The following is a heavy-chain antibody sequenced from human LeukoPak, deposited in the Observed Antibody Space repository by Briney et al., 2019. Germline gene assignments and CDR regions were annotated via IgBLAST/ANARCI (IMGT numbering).Heavy chain of an antibody. V-gene: IGHV3-23*01. CDR2: ISGSGGST. CDR1: GFTFSSYA. CDR3: AKDTLPPYYGSGSPYYYYGMDV. Sequence: GGSLRLSCAASGFTFSSYAMSWVRQAPGEGLEWVSAISGSGGSTYYADSVKGRFTISRDNSKNTLYLQMNSLRAEDTAVYYCAKDTLPPYYGSGSPYYYYGMDVWGQGTTVTVSS. J-gene: IGHJ6*02. D-gene: IGHD3-10*01.